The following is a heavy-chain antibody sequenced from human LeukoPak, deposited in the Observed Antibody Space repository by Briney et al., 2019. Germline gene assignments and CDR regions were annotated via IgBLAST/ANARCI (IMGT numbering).Heavy chain of an antibody. Sequence: ASVRVSCKASGYTFTGYYMHWVRQAPGQGLEWMGWINPNSGGTNYAQKFQGRVTMTRDTSISTAYMELRSLRSDDTAVYYCARVAFEVGPEAFDYWGQGTLVTVSS. CDR1: GYTFTGYY. D-gene: IGHD1-26*01. CDR3: ARVAFEVGPEAFDY. CDR2: INPNSGGT. J-gene: IGHJ4*02. V-gene: IGHV1-2*02.